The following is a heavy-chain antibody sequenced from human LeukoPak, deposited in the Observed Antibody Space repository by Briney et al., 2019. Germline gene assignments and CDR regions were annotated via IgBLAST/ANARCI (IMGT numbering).Heavy chain of an antibody. CDR1: GFTFSSYA. CDR3: AKGAKDYYDSSGYWGIDY. D-gene: IGHD3-22*01. J-gene: IGHJ4*02. Sequence: PGGSLRLSCAASGFTFSSYAMSWVRQAPGEGLEWVSAISGSGGSTYYADSVKGRFTISRDNSKNTLYLQMNSLRAEDTAVYYCAKGAKDYYDSSGYWGIDYWGQGTLVTVSS. V-gene: IGHV3-23*01. CDR2: ISGSGGST.